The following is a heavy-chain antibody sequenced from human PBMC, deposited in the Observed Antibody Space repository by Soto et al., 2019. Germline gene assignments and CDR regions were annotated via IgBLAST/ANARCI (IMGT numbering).Heavy chain of an antibody. J-gene: IGHJ3*02. Sequence: GGSLRLSCAASVFTFSSYAMSWVRQAPGKGLEWVSAISGSGGSTYYADSVKGRFTISRDNSKNTLYLQMNSLRAEDTAVYYCAKTRWFSRLGLDAFDIWGQGTMVTVSS. V-gene: IGHV3-23*01. CDR1: VFTFSSYA. CDR2: ISGSGGST. D-gene: IGHD2-15*01. CDR3: AKTRWFSRLGLDAFDI.